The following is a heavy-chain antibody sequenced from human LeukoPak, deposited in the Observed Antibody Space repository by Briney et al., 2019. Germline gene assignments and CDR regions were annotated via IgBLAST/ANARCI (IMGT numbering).Heavy chain of an antibody. V-gene: IGHV1-18*01. Sequence: ASVKVSCKASGYTFTSYGISWVRQAPGQGLEWMGWISAYNGNTNYAQKLQGRVTMTTDTSTSTAYMELRSLRSDDTAVYYCARDGYCSSTSCYGHPGYYYYYGMDVWGQGTTVTVSS. CDR3: ARDGYCSSTSCYGHPGYYYYYGMDV. CDR2: ISAYNGNT. J-gene: IGHJ6*02. CDR1: GYTFTSYG. D-gene: IGHD2-2*03.